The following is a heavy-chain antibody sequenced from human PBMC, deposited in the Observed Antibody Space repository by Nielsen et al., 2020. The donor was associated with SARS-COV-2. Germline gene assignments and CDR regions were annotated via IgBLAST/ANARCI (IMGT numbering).Heavy chain of an antibody. V-gene: IGHV1-46*01. J-gene: IGHJ4*02. CDR2: ITPSGGST. Sequence: VKVSCKASGYTFTRYNMHWVRQAPGQGLEWMGIITPSGGSTSYAQKFQGRVTMTRDTSTSTVYMELSTLRSEDTAVYYCARDNTGWSFDYWGQGTQVTVSS. CDR1: GYTFTRYN. D-gene: IGHD6-19*01. CDR3: ARDNTGWSFDY.